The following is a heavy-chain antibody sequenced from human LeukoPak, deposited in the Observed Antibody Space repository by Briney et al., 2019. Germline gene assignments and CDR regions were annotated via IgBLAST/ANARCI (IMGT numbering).Heavy chain of an antibody. J-gene: IGHJ3*02. Sequence: GRSLRLSCAASGFTFDDYAMHWVRQAPGKGLEWVSGISWNSGSIGYADSVKGRFTISRDNAKNSLYLQMNSLRAEDMALYYCAKDMAEGGSRISDAFDIWGQGTMVTVSS. CDR2: ISWNSGSI. V-gene: IGHV3-9*03. CDR3: AKDMAEGGSRISDAFDI. CDR1: GFTFDDYA. D-gene: IGHD1-26*01.